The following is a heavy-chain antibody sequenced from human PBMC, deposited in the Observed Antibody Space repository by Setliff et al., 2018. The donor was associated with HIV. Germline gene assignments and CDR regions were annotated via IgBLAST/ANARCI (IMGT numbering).Heavy chain of an antibody. J-gene: IGHJ6*03. V-gene: IGHV4-34*11. CDR1: GGAFNDYY. D-gene: IGHD6-13*01. Sequence: KASETLSLTCAVYGGAFNDYYWNWIRQPPGKGLEWIGYIYYSGSTNYNPSLKSRVTISVDTSKNQFSLNLSSLTAADTAVYFCARDVGSSWSGYMDVWGKGTTVTVSS. CDR3: ARDVGSSWSGYMDV. CDR2: IYYSGST.